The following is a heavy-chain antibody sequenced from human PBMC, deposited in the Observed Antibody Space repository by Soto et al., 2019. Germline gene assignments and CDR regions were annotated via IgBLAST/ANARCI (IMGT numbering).Heavy chain of an antibody. CDR1: GGFISNSDYF. J-gene: IGHJ6*02. CDR2: SSSSGST. D-gene: IGHD3-10*01. V-gene: IGHV4-30-4*01. Sequence: SETLSLTCTVSGGFISNSDYFWSWIRQSPGKGPQCVGYSSSSGSTYYNPSLKSRVTISVVRSKSQFSLKLSSVTAADTAVYYCARLITMVRGVMNPLKNYYYYGMDVWGQGTTVTVSS. CDR3: ARLITMVRGVMNPLKNYYYYGMDV.